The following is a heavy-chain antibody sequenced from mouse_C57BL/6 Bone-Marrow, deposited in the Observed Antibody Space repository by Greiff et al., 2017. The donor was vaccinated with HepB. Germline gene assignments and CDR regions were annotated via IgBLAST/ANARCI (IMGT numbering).Heavy chain of an antibody. CDR3: ARSEDYSNYPFAY. J-gene: IGHJ3*01. Sequence: EVKLQQSGPGLAKPSQTLSLTCSVTGYSITSDYWNWIRKFPGNKLEYMGYISYSGSTYYNPSLKSRISITRDTSKNQYYLQLNSVTTEDTATYYCARSEDYSNYPFAYWGQGTLVTVSA. CDR1: GYSITSDY. D-gene: IGHD2-5*01. V-gene: IGHV3-8*01. CDR2: ISYSGST.